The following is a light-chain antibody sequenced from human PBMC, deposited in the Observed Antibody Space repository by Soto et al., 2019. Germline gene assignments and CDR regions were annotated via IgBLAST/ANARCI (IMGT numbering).Light chain of an antibody. CDR2: TVS. CDR1: QSVSSD. V-gene: IGKV3-15*01. Sequence: EVVMTQSPGTLSVSPGERATLSCRASQSVSSDLAWYQQRPGQTPSLLIYTVSTRATGIPARFSGSGSGTEFNLTISSLQSEDFATYYCQHFKSFPITFGQGTRLEI. J-gene: IGKJ5*01. CDR3: QHFKSFPIT.